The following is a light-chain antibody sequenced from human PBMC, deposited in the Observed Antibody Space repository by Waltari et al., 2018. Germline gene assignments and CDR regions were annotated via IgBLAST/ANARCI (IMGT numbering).Light chain of an antibody. CDR2: DVS. J-gene: IGKJ3*01. Sequence: EIVLTQSPATLSLSPGERATLSCRASQSVSSYLAWYQQKPGQAPRLLFYDVSKRATGIPARFSGSGSGTDFTLTISSLEPEDFAVYYCQQRNNWPPIFTFGPGTKVDIK. CDR1: QSVSSY. CDR3: QQRNNWPPIFT. V-gene: IGKV3-11*01.